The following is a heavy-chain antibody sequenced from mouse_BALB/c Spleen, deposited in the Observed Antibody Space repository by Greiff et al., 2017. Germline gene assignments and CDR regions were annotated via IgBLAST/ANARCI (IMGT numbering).Heavy chain of an antibody. J-gene: IGHJ4*01. CDR3: AREGRYYAMDY. Sequence: QVQLQQSGAELVRPGTSVKVSCKASGYAFTNYLIEWVKQRPGQGLEWIGVINPGSGGTNYNEKFKGKATLTADKSSSTAYMQLSSLTSDDSAVYFCAREGRYYAMDYWGQGTSVTVSS. V-gene: IGHV1-54*01. CDR1: GYAFTNYL. CDR2: INPGSGGT.